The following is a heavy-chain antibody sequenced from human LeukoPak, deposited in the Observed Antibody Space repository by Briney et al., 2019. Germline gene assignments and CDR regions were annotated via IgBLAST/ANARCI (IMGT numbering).Heavy chain of an antibody. CDR2: VSQDSSNE. CDR3: ARENGAFDV. Sequence: GGSLRLTCVASGFNFRNYVMHWVRQAPGKGLEWVAAVSQDSSNEYYADSVRGRFTISRDNSKNTVSLQMNSLGAEDTAVFQCARENGAFDVWGQGTTVTVSS. V-gene: IGHV3-30*07. D-gene: IGHD2-8*01. J-gene: IGHJ3*01. CDR1: GFNFRNYV.